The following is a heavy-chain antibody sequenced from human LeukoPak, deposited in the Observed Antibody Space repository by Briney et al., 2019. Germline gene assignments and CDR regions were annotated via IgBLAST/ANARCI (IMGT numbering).Heavy chain of an antibody. Sequence: SETLSLTCTASGGSISSSSYYWGWIRQPPGKGLEWIGSIYYSGSTYYNPSLKSRVTISVDTSKNQFSLKLSSVTAADTAVYYCAREEAYYYDSSGYYYDYWGQGTLVTVSS. CDR2: IYYSGST. J-gene: IGHJ4*02. CDR3: AREEAYYYDSSGYYYDY. CDR1: GGSISSSSYY. D-gene: IGHD3-22*01. V-gene: IGHV4-39*07.